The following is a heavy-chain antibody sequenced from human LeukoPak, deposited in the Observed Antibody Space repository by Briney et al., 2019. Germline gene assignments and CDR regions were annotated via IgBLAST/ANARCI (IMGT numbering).Heavy chain of an antibody. J-gene: IGHJ3*02. D-gene: IGHD3-10*01. V-gene: IGHV4-4*02. CDR2: IYHSGST. CDR3: ARDKRWFGELLGNAFDI. Sequence: SGTLSLTCAVSGGSISSSNRWSWVRQPPGKGLEWIGEIYHSGSTNYNPSLKSRVTISVDKSKNQFSLKLSSVTAADTAVYYCARDKRWFGELLGNAFDIWGQGTMVTVSS. CDR1: GGSISSSNR.